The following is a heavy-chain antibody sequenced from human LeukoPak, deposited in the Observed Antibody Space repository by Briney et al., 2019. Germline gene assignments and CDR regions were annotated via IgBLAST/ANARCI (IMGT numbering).Heavy chain of an antibody. CDR3: ARESWTMKGFNWFDP. J-gene: IGHJ5*02. D-gene: IGHD3-22*01. CDR2: IYYSGST. CDR1: DDYG. V-gene: IGHV4-30-4*08. Sequence: DDYGMSWVRQAPGKGLEWIGYIYYSGSTYYNPSLKSRVTISVDTSKNQFSLKLSSVTAADTAVYYCARESWTMKGFNWFDPWGQGTLVTVSS.